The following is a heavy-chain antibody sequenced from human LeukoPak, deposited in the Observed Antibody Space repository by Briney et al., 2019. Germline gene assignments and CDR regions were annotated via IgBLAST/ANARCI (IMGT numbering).Heavy chain of an antibody. D-gene: IGHD2-15*01. CDR3: ARDCSGGTCHYFFDY. J-gene: IGHJ4*02. Sequence: GGSLRLSCAASGFTVSSNYMSWVRQAPGKGLEWVSVIYSGGSTNYADSVKGRFTISKDNSKNTVYLQMNSLRAEDTAVYYCARDCSGGTCHYFFDYWGQGTLVTVSS. CDR1: GFTVSSNY. CDR2: IYSGGST. V-gene: IGHV3-66*01.